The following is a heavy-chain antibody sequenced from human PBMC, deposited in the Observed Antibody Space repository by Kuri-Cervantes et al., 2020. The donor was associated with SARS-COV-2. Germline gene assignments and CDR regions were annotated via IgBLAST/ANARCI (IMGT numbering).Heavy chain of an antibody. V-gene: IGHV1-69*13. Sequence: SVKVSCKASGGTFSSSAISWVRQAPGQGLEWMGGIIPIFGTANYAQKFQGRVTITADESTSTAYMELSSLRSEDTAVYYCARGIRAPLYSSGWYSNWGQGTLVTVSS. D-gene: IGHD6-19*01. CDR2: IIPIFGTA. CDR1: GGTFSSSA. J-gene: IGHJ4*02. CDR3: ARGIRAPLYSSGWYSN.